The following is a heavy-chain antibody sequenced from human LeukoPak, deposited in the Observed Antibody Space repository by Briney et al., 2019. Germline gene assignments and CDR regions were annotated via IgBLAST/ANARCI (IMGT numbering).Heavy chain of an antibody. CDR1: GFTFSDYS. CDR2: IGISSGNT. D-gene: IGHD4-11*01. V-gene: IGHV3-11*06. CDR3: ARDHNYAFDN. J-gene: IGHJ4*02. Sequence: GGSLRLSCAASGFTFSDYSMSWVRQAPGKGLEWISYIGISSGNTKYSDSVKGRFTILGDSAKNSLYLQMNSLRVEDTAVYYCARDHNYAFDNWGQGTLVTVSS.